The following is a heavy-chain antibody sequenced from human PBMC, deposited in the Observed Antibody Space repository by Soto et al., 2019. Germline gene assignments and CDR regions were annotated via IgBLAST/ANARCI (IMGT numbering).Heavy chain of an antibody. Sequence: QVQLVQSGGEVKKPGASVKVSCKASGYTFTSYGVSWVRQAPGQGLEWMGWISVFKGTTNYAQKFQGRVTMTTDTSTSTAHMELRSLRTDDTSAYYCAREGSTIRNYDYYYDGMDVWGQGTTVTGSS. V-gene: IGHV1-18*01. D-gene: IGHD5-12*01. CDR1: GYTFTSYG. J-gene: IGHJ6*02. CDR2: ISVFKGTT. CDR3: AREGSTIRNYDYYYDGMDV.